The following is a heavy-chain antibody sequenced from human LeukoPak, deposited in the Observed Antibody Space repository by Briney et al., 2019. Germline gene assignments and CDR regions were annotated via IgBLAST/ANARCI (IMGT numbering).Heavy chain of an antibody. CDR2: MNPNSGNT. D-gene: IGHD6-19*01. J-gene: IGHJ5*02. CDR3: ARRGSSGWYNWFDP. V-gene: IGHV1-8*01. Sequence: ASVKVSCKASGYTFTSYDINWVRHATGQGLEWMGWMNPNSGNTGYAQNFQGRVTMTRNTSINTAYMELSSLRSEDTAVYYCARRGSSGWYNWFDPWGQGTLVTVSS. CDR1: GYTFTSYD.